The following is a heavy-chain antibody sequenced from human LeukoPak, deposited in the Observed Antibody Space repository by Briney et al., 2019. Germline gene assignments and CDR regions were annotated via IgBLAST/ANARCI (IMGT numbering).Heavy chain of an antibody. CDR3: ARVSGWNPLEAAHLDY. CDR1: GGSISSSTYY. J-gene: IGHJ4*02. D-gene: IGHD6-19*01. V-gene: IGHV4-39*07. Sequence: SETLSLTCTVSGGSISSSTYYWGWIRQPPGMGLEWIGSMYYSGSTYHNPSLKSRVTMSVDTSKNQCSLKLSSVTAADTAVYYCARVSGWNPLEAAHLDYWGQGTLVTVSS. CDR2: MYYSGST.